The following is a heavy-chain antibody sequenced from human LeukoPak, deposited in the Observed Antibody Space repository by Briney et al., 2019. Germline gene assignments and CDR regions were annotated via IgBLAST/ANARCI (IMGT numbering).Heavy chain of an antibody. J-gene: IGHJ3*02. Sequence: GESLKISCKGSGYSFTSYWIGWVRQMPGKGLEWMGIIYPGDSDTRYSPSFQGQVTISADKSISTAYLQWSSLKASDTAMYYCATGGYYDSSGYFKQESAFDIWGQGTMVTVSS. CDR3: ATGGYYDSSGYFKQESAFDI. CDR1: GYSFTSYW. D-gene: IGHD3-22*01. CDR2: IYPGDSDT. V-gene: IGHV5-51*01.